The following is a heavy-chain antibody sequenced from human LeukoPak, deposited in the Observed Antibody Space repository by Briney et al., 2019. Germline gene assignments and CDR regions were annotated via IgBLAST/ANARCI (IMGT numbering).Heavy chain of an antibody. CDR1: GSSISSGFY. V-gene: IGHV4-38-2*02. Sequence: TSETLSLTCTVSGSSISSGFYWGWIRQPPGKGLEWIGSIYPSGSTFFNPSLKSRVTISVDTSKNQFSLQLTSVTPEDTAVYYCAREQQRGLYYYYYYMDVWGKGTTVIVSS. D-gene: IGHD6-13*01. CDR3: AREQQRGLYYYYYYMDV. CDR2: IYPSGST. J-gene: IGHJ6*03.